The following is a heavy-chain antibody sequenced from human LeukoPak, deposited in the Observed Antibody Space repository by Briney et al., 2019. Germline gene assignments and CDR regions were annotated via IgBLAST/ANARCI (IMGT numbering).Heavy chain of an antibody. V-gene: IGHV3-7*01. CDR1: GFTFSSYW. CDR2: INQGGSEK. D-gene: IGHD3-9*01. J-gene: IGHJ4*02. Sequence: GGSLRLSCAASGFTFSSYWMSWVRQAPGKGLEWVANINQGGSEKYYVDSVNGRFTISRDNAKNSLYLQMNSLRVEDTAVYYCARDGVDAGIYFDYWGQGNLVTVSS. CDR3: ARDGVDAGIYFDY.